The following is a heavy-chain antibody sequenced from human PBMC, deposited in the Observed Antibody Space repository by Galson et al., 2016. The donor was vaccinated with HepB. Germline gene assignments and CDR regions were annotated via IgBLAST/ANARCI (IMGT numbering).Heavy chain of an antibody. CDR2: IYRGGDT. CDR3: ARDKRERWLQSQTLYAMDV. D-gene: IGHD5-24*01. J-gene: IGHJ6*02. Sequence: SLRLSCAASGFTVSSEYMTWVRQAPGKGLEWVSVIYRGGDTYYADSVKGRFTISRDNAKNTVYLQMNSLGDEDTAVYYCARDKRERWLQSQTLYAMDVWGQGTTVTVSS. CDR1: GFTVSSEY. V-gene: IGHV3-53*01.